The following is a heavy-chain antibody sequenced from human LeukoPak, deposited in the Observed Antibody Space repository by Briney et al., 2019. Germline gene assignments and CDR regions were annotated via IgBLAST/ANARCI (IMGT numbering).Heavy chain of an antibody. D-gene: IGHD1-26*01. J-gene: IGHJ4*02. Sequence: PSETLSLTCTVSGDSISPYYWSSIRQPPGGGLEWIGYVFYTGSTNYNPSLKSRVTISVDTSRNQFSLKLTSVTAADTAVYYCARTRSGYSTLGYWGQGTLVTVSS. V-gene: IGHV4-59*01. CDR2: VFYTGST. CDR1: GDSISPYY. CDR3: ARTRSGYSTLGY.